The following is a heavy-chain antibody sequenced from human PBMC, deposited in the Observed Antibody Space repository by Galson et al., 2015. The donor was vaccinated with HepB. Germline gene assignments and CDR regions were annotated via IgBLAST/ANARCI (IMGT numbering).Heavy chain of an antibody. Sequence: SLRLSCAASGFTFSSSAMSWVRQAPGKGLEWVSAITGGGGSTDYADSVKGRFTISRDDSKNTLYLQMNSLRAEDTAVYYCAKGTGGYYDTSGYPYWGQGTLVTVSS. CDR1: GFTFSSSA. V-gene: IGHV3-23*01. CDR2: ITGGGGST. D-gene: IGHD3-22*01. CDR3: AKGTGGYYDTSGYPY. J-gene: IGHJ4*02.